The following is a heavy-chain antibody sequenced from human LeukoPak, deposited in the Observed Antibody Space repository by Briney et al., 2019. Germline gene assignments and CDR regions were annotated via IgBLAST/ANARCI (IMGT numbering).Heavy chain of an antibody. CDR1: GGSFSGYC. CDR2: INHSGST. CDR3: ARGRKELRGYSYGYNWFDP. J-gene: IGHJ5*02. Sequence: SETLSLTCAVYGGSFSGYCWSWIRQPPGKGLEWIGEINHSGSTNYNPSLKSRVTISVDTSKNQFSLKLSSVTAADTAVYYCARGRKELRGYSYGYNWFDPWGQGTLVTVSS. V-gene: IGHV4-34*01. D-gene: IGHD5-18*01.